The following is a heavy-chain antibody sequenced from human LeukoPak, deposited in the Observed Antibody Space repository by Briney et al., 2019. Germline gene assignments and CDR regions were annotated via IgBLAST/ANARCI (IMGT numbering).Heavy chain of an antibody. V-gene: IGHV1-8*01. CDR3: ARVEETYYYGSSGYYNRMFDY. CDR1: GYTFTSYD. J-gene: IGHJ4*02. D-gene: IGHD3-22*01. CDR2: MNPNSGNT. Sequence: ASVKVSCKASGYTFTSYDINWVRQATGQGLEWMGWMNPNSGNTGYAQKFQGRVTMTRNTSISTAYMELSSLRSEDTAVYYCARVEETYYYGSSGYYNRMFDYWGQGTLVTVSS.